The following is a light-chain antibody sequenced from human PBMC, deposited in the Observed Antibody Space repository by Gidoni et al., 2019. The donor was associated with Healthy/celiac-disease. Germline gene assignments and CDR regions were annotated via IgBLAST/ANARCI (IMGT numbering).Light chain of an antibody. V-gene: IGKV4-1*01. CDR2: WAS. CDR1: KSVLYSSNNKNY. CDR3: QQYYSTPPT. J-gene: IGKJ1*01. Sequence: DIVMTQSPDSLAVSLGERATINCKSSKSVLYSSNNKNYLAWYQQKPGQPPKLLIYWASTRESGVPYRFSGSGSGTDFTLTISSLQAEDVAVYYCQQYYSTPPTFGQGTKVEIK.